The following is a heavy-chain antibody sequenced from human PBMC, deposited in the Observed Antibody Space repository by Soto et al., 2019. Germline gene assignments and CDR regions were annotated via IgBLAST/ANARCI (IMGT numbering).Heavy chain of an antibody. CDR2: INACNGNT. Sequence: VASVKVSCKVSGYTFTSYAMHWLRQGPGQRLEWMGWINACNGNTKYSQKFQGRVTITRDTSASTAYMELSSLTSEETALDYCARDRGIAADVVLDPGGQGTVVTVSS. CDR1: GYTFTSYA. CDR3: ARDRGIAADVVLDP. J-gene: IGHJ5*02. D-gene: IGHD6-13*01. V-gene: IGHV1-3*01.